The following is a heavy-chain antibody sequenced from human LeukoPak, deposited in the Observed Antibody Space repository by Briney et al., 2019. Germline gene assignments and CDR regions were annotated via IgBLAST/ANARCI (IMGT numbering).Heavy chain of an antibody. Sequence: PGGSLRLSCAASGFTFSSYGLHWVRQAPGKGLEWVAVISYDGSNKYYVDSVKGRFTISRDNSKNTLYLQMNSLRAEDTAVYYCAKGRGNYFPFDYWGQGTLVTVSS. J-gene: IGHJ4*02. D-gene: IGHD1-7*01. V-gene: IGHV3-30*18. CDR1: GFTFSSYG. CDR3: AKGRGNYFPFDY. CDR2: ISYDGSNK.